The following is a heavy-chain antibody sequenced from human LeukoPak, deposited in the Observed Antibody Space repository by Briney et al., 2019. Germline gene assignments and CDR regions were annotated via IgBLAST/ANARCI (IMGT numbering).Heavy chain of an antibody. CDR2: IYTSGST. D-gene: IGHD3-10*01. CDR3: ARDLYYYGSGSSYFDY. V-gene: IGHV4-4*07. J-gene: IGHJ4*02. CDR1: GGSISSYY. Sequence: SETLSLTCTVSGGSISSYYWSWIRHPAGKGLEWIGRIYTSGSTNYNPSLKSRVTMSVDTSKNQFSLKLSSVTAADTAVYYCARDLYYYGSGSSYFDYWGQGTLVTVSS.